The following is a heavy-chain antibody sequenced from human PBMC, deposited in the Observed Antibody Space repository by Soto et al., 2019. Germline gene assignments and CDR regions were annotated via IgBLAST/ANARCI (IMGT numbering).Heavy chain of an antibody. CDR2: IIPRSAKS. J-gene: IGHJ4*02. CDR1: GDTNSIYS. D-gene: IGHD3-22*01. Sequence: SVKVSCKSVGDTNSIYSGTWMRKNNKRGLEWVGGIIPRSAKSNYAQKFQGRVTITADESTSTAYMELSSLRSEDTAVYYCARDIYDSSGSQGDYWGQGTLVTVSS. V-gene: IGHV1-69*13. CDR3: ARDIYDSSGSQGDY.